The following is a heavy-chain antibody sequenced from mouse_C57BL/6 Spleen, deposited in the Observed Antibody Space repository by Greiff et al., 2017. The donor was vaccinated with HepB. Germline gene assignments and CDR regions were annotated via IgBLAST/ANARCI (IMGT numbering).Heavy chain of an antibody. CDR2: IDPSDSYT. CDR1: GYTFTSYW. J-gene: IGHJ2*01. D-gene: IGHD2-4*01. CDR3: ARCDYPYFDD. Sequence: QVQLQQPGAELVMPGASVKLSCKASGYTFTSYWMHWVKQRPGQGLEWIGEIDPSDSYTNYNQKFKGKSTLTVYKSSSTAYMQLSSLTSEDSAVYYCARCDYPYFDDWGQGTTLTVSS. V-gene: IGHV1-69*01.